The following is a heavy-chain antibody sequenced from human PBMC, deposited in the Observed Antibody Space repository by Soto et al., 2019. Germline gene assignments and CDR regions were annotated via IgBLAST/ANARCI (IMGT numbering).Heavy chain of an antibody. J-gene: IGHJ5*02. D-gene: IGHD2-15*01. Sequence: AASVKVSCKASGYTFTGYYMHWVRQAPGQGLEWMGWINPNSGGTNYAQKFQGWVTMTRDTPISTAYMELSRLRSDDTAVYYCARGPPITYCSGGSCYPHSRRFDPWGQGTLVTVSS. CDR1: GYTFTGYY. CDR3: ARGPPITYCSGGSCYPHSRRFDP. V-gene: IGHV1-2*04. CDR2: INPNSGGT.